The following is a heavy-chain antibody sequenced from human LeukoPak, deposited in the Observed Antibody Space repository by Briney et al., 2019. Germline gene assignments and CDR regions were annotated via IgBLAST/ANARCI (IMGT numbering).Heavy chain of an antibody. D-gene: IGHD3-22*01. CDR1: GGSFSGYY. CDR3: ARVNSGSSGSYYFDY. V-gene: IGHV4-34*01. J-gene: IGHJ4*02. Sequence: PSDTLSLTCAVCGGSFSGYYWRWIRRPPGKGLEWIGEINHSGNTNYNPSLKSRVTISVDTSKNQFSLKLSSVTAADTAVYYCARVNSGSSGSYYFDYWGQGTLVTVSS. CDR2: INHSGNT.